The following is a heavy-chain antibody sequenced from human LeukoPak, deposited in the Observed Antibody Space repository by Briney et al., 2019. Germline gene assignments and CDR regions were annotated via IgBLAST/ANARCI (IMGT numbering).Heavy chain of an antibody. CDR1: GGTFRSYA. J-gene: IGHJ2*01. V-gene: IGHV1-69*01. CDR3: ARVAELLLSQYWYFDL. Sequence: ASVKVSCKASGGTFRSYAISWVRQAPGQGLEWMGGIIPIFGTANYAQKFQGRVTITADESTSTAYMELSSLRSEDTAVYYCARVAELLLSQYWYFDLWGRGTLVTVSS. CDR2: IIPIFGTA. D-gene: IGHD1-26*01.